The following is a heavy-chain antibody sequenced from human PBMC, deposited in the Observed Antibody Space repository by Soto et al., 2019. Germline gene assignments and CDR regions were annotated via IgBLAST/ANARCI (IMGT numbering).Heavy chain of an antibody. Sequence: QVQLVQSGAELKKPGSSVKVSCKASGDTFSFYTINWVRQAPGLGLEWMGRVNPILSMSNYAQKCQGRVTMPADKSTSTAEMELRSLRSEDTAVYYCATSYGSGYRAFDYWGQGALVTVSS. J-gene: IGHJ4*02. CDR2: VNPILSMS. CDR1: GDTFSFYT. CDR3: ATSYGSGYRAFDY. D-gene: IGHD3-10*01. V-gene: IGHV1-69*02.